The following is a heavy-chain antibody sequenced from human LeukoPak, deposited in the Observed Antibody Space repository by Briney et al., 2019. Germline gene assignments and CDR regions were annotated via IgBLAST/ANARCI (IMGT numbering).Heavy chain of an antibody. CDR1: GFTFSSYA. D-gene: IGHD3-3*01. Sequence: PGGSLRLSCAASGFTFSSYAMHWLREAPGKGLEWVAVISYDGSNKYYADSVKRRFTISRDNSKNTLYLQMNSLRAEDTAVYYCARARSDAFDYWGQGTLVTVSS. CDR2: ISYDGSNK. CDR3: ARARSDAFDY. J-gene: IGHJ4*02. V-gene: IGHV3-30*04.